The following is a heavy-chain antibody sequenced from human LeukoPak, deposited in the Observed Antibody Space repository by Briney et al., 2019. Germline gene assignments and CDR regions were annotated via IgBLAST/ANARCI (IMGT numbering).Heavy chain of an antibody. CDR2: IIPILGIA. CDR3: ARGLFVLRFLEWSSTFYDY. CDR1: GGTFSSYA. D-gene: IGHD3-3*01. V-gene: IGHV1-69*04. Sequence: ASVKVSCKASGGTFSSYAISWVRQAPGQGLEWMGRIIPILGIANYAQKFQGRVTITADKSTSTAYMELSSLRSEDTAVYYCARGLFVLRFLEWSSTFYDYWGQGTLVTVSS. J-gene: IGHJ4*02.